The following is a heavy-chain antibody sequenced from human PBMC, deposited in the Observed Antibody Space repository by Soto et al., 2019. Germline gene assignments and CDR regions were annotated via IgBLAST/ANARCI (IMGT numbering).Heavy chain of an antibody. J-gene: IGHJ5*01. CDR1: GFPVSSNY. D-gene: IGHD1-1*01. V-gene: IGHV3-53*01. CDR2: IYSGGST. CDR3: AKTQLSSYNCFDP. Sequence: GGSLRLSCAASGFPVSSNYMSWVRTAPGKGLEWVSVIYSGGSTYYADSVKGRFTISRDNSKNTLYLQMNSLRAEDTAVYYCAKTQLSSYNCFDPWGQGTLVTVSS.